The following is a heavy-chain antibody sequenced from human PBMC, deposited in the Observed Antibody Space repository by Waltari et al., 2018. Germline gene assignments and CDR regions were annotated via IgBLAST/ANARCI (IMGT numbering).Heavy chain of an antibody. Sequence: QVQLVQSGAEVKKPGSSVKVSCKASGGTFSSYAISWVRQAPGQGLEWMGGIIPSLGTGTDAQKSQGRVTITADESTRTAYRELGSLRSEDTAVYYGARDPIAADSYYYYYVDVWGKGTTVTVSS. CDR2: IIPSLGTG. CDR1: GGTFSSYA. D-gene: IGHD6-13*01. J-gene: IGHJ6*03. V-gene: IGHV1-69*01. CDR3: ARDPIAADSYYYYYVDV.